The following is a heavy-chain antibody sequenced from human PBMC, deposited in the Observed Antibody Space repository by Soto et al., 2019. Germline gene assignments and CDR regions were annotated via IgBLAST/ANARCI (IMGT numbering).Heavy chain of an antibody. V-gene: IGHV3-66*01. Sequence: GGSLRLSCAASGFTVSSKYMSWVRQAPGKGVEWVSLIQSGGPTYYADSVKGRFTISRDTSENTVHLQMDSLRAEDTAVYYCARDDVLCYCGRCYGVPLYVWGKGTTVTISA. J-gene: IGHJ6*04. D-gene: IGHD2-15*01. CDR3: ARDDVLCYCGRCYGVPLYV. CDR1: GFTVSSKY. CDR2: IQSGGPT.